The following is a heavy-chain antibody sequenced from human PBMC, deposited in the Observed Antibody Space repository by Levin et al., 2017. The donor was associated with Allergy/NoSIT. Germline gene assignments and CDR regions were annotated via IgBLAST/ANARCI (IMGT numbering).Heavy chain of an antibody. D-gene: IGHD2-8*01. CDR1: GFSLSNAW. Sequence: GESLKISCTASGFSLSNAWMSWVRQAPGKGLEWVGRIKSETDCGTIGYPAPVKGRFTISRDHSKNTLYLQMNSLKTEDTAVYYCTTDEWSWGQGTLVTVSS. CDR3: TTDEWS. J-gene: IGHJ5*02. V-gene: IGHV3-15*01. CDR2: IKSETDCGTI.